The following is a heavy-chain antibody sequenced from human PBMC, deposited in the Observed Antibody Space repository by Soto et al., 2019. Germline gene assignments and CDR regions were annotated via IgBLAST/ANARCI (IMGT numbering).Heavy chain of an antibody. Sequence: EVQLEASGGGLVQPGGSLRLSCTASGFTFTTYWMSWVRQAPGKGLEWVANINPGGSDKYYVDSMKGRFTISRDNAKNSLYLQMNSLRAEDTAVYYCARWIRGTPDYWGQGTLVTVSS. CDR2: INPGGSDK. CDR3: ARWIRGTPDY. V-gene: IGHV3-7*04. J-gene: IGHJ4*02. D-gene: IGHD3-10*01. CDR1: GFTFTTYW.